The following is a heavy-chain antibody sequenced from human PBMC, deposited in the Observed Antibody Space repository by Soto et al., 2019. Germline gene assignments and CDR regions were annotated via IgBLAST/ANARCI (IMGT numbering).Heavy chain of an antibody. J-gene: IGHJ4*02. V-gene: IGHV3-23*01. D-gene: IGHD1-20*01. CDR2: ISDTT. CDR1: GFIFSDYS. Sequence: GGSLRLSCAASGFIFSDYSMNWVRQAPGKGLEWVSGISDTTYYADSVKGRFTISRDNSKSMLYLQMNSLRVEDTALYYCAPVITGSLGYWGQGTLVTVSS. CDR3: APVITGSLGY.